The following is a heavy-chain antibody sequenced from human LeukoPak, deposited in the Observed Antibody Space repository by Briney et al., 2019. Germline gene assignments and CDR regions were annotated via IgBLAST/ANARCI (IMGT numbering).Heavy chain of an antibody. CDR2: INWNGGST. J-gene: IGHJ4*02. CDR1: GFTFDDYG. Sequence: PGGSLRLSCAASGFTFDDYGMSWVRQAPGKWLEWVSGINWNGGSTGYADSVKGRFTISRDNAKNSLYLQMNSPRAEDTALYYWSRDGSSGYLPGGGFDYWGQGTLVTVSS. D-gene: IGHD3-22*01. CDR3: SRDGSSGYLPGGGFDY. V-gene: IGHV3-20*04.